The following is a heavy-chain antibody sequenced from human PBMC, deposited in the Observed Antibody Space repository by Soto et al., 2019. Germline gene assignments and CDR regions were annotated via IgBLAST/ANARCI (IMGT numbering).Heavy chain of an antibody. J-gene: IGHJ6*02. D-gene: IGHD3-16*01. V-gene: IGHV1-69*13. Sequence: GASVKVSCKASGGTFSSYAISWVRQAPGQGLEWMGGIIPIFGTANYAQKFQGRVTITADESTSTAYMELSSLRSEDTAVYYCAGRLYLPNTRLGSWFYYGMDVWGQGTTVTVSS. CDR1: GGTFSSYA. CDR2: IIPIFGTA. CDR3: AGRLYLPNTRLGSWFYYGMDV.